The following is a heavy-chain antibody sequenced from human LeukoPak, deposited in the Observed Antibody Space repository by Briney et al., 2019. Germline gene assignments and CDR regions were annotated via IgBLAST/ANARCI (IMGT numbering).Heavy chain of an antibody. CDR2: IYSSGST. D-gene: IGHD3-22*01. Sequence: SQTLSLTCTVSGGSISSGNYYWSWIRQPAGKGLEWIGRIYSSGSTNYNPSLKSRVTMSVDTSKNQFSLKLSSVTAADTAVYYCARDHDSSGYDYYDFRFDPWGQGTLVTVSS. V-gene: IGHV4-61*02. CDR1: GGSISSGNYY. J-gene: IGHJ5*02. CDR3: ARDHDSSGYDYYDFRFDP.